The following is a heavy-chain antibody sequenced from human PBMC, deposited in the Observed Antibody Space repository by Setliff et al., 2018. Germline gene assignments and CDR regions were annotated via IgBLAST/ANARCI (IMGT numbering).Heavy chain of an antibody. CDR2: IFYSGSS. J-gene: IGHJ3*02. V-gene: IGHV4-59*12. Sequence: PSETLSLTCTVSGVSIRSYYWSWIRQPPGKGLEWIGYIFYSGSSNYNPSLQSRVSISVDTSKNQFSLILRSVTAADTAVYYCARGRMRGSCSGPSCTYDPFDIWGQGTPVTVSS. CDR3: ARGRMRGSCSGPSCTYDPFDI. D-gene: IGHD2-2*01. CDR1: GVSIRSYY.